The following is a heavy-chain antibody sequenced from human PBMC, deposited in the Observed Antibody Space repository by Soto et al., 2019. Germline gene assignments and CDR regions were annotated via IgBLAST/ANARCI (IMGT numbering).Heavy chain of an antibody. J-gene: IGHJ4*02. D-gene: IGHD1-26*01. CDR3: AKRRGVGLTRSSVDY. V-gene: IGHV1-46*02. CDR2: IDPSGGDT. CDR1: GYTFNRHY. Sequence: QVQLVQSGAEVRKPGASVKVSCKASGYTFNRHYIQWVRQAPGQGLEWMGMIDPSGGDTNYAKKFQGSVTLTSDTSTSTVYMEPSSLRSEDTAVYYCAKRRGVGLTRSSVDYWGPGTLVIVSS.